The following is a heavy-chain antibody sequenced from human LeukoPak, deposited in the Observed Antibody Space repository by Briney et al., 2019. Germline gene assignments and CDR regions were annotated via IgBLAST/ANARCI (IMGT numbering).Heavy chain of an antibody. CDR1: GFTFSSYW. CDR3: AELGITMIGGV. D-gene: IGHD3-10*02. V-gene: IGHV3-74*01. J-gene: IGHJ6*04. Sequence: GGSLRLSCAASGFTFSSYWMHWVRQAPGKGLVWVSRIDSDGSSTNYADSVKGRFTISRDNAKNSLYLQMNSLRAEDTAVYYCAELGITMIGGVWGRGTTVTISS. CDR2: IDSDGSST.